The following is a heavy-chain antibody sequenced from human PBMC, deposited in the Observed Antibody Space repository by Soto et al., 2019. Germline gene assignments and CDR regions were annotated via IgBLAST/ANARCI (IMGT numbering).Heavy chain of an antibody. CDR1: GFTFSNFW. V-gene: IGHV3-7*01. CDR2: IKQDESEI. J-gene: IGHJ3*01. Sequence: EVQLVESGGGLVQPGGSLRLSCAASGFTFSNFWMSWVRQTPGKGLEWVAKIKQDESEIYYAGSVRGRFTISRDNAKNSLYLHMNSLRVEDTAVYYCAAVITIWSLDFWGPGTMVTVSS. CDR3: AAVITIWSLDF. D-gene: IGHD3-3*01.